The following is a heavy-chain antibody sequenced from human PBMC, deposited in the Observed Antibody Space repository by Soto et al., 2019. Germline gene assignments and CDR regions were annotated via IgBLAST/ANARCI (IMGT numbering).Heavy chain of an antibody. V-gene: IGHV4-30-4*01. CDR2: IYYSGST. D-gene: IGHD1-1*01. CDR3: ARVIQELWYGMDV. J-gene: IGHJ6*04. Sequence: SETLSVTCTVSGGSISSGDYYWSWIRQPPGKGLEWIGYIYYSGSTYYNPSLKSRVTISVDTSKNQFSLKLSSVTAADTAVYYCARVIQELWYGMDVRGKCTMVTVSS. CDR1: GGSISSGDYY.